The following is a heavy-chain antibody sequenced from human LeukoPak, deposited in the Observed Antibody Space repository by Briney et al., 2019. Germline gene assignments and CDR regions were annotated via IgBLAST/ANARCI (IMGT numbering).Heavy chain of an antibody. J-gene: IGHJ4*02. V-gene: IGHV3-7*01. CDR1: GFTFSHYW. CDR2: INQDGSEE. Sequence: GSLRLSCAASGFTFSHYWMTWVRQAPGKGLEWVAQINQDGSEEYYMDSVKARFTISRDNAKNSVFLQMNSLRAEDTAVYYCVRDGGVSGYDLLDYWGQGTLVTVSS. CDR3: VRDGGVSGYDLLDY. D-gene: IGHD5-12*01.